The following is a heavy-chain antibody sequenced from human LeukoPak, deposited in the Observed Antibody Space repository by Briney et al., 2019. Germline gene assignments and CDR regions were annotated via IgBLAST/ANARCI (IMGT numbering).Heavy chain of an antibody. CDR2: IGRSGDRTT. CDR3: ARDGRLKLYNDAFDI. Sequence: GGSLRLSCAASGFTFSIYSLNWVRQAPGKGLEWVAYIGRSGDRTTKYADSVKGRFTISRDNAENSLFLQMNSPRAEDTAVYYCARDGRLKLYNDAFDIWGQGTMVTVSS. J-gene: IGHJ3*02. D-gene: IGHD5-24*01. V-gene: IGHV3-48*04. CDR1: GFTFSIYS.